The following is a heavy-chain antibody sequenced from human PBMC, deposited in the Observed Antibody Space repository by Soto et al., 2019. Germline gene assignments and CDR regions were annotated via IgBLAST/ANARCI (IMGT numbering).Heavy chain of an antibody. Sequence: PXESLTISRKGSGDNFDTYWINLVRQTRGKGLEWMGRIDPIDSKTKYSPSLEGHITISVDKSISTTYLQWSRLKASDTAIYYCARRIAAAGGYYYYAFDVWGQGTAVTVSS. V-gene: IGHV5-10-1*01. CDR3: ARRIAAAGGYYYYAFDV. CDR1: GDNFDTYW. CDR2: IDPIDSKT. J-gene: IGHJ6*02. D-gene: IGHD6-13*01.